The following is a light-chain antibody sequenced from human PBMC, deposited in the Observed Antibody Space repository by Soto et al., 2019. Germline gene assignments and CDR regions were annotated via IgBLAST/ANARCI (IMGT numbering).Light chain of an antibody. CDR3: QQYNDWPPIT. CDR2: GAS. J-gene: IGKJ3*01. V-gene: IGKV3-15*01. CDR1: QSVSSD. Sequence: EVVMTQSPATLSLSPGERATLSCRASQSVSSDLAWYQQKPGQAPRLLIYGASTRAIDIPARFSGGGSGTEFTLTISNLQSEDFGIYYCQQYNDWPPITFGPGTKVDIK.